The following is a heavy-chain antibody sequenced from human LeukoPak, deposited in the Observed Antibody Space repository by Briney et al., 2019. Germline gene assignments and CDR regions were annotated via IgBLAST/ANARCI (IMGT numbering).Heavy chain of an antibody. CDR1: GLTFSVYW. V-gene: IGHV3-7*01. D-gene: IGHD3-16*01. CDR2: IKQDASEK. J-gene: IGHJ5*02. CDR3: ARGEGGSWFDP. Sequence: PGGSLRLSCAASGLTFSVYWMTWVRQAPGEGREGVANIKQDASEKYYVDSVKRRFTISRDNAKNSLNLQMNSLRVEDTAVYYCARGEGGSWFDPWGQGTLVTVSS.